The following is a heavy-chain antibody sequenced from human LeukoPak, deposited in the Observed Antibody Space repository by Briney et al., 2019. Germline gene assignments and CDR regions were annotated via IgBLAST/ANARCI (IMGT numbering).Heavy chain of an antibody. CDR3: ARVIKAPGKGPNFDY. V-gene: IGHV1-69*13. J-gene: IGHJ4*02. Sequence: ASVKVSCKASGGTFSSYAISWVRQAPGQGLEWMGGIISIFGTANYAQKFQGRVTITADESTSTAYMELSSLRSEDTAVYYCARVIKAPGKGPNFDYWGQGTLVTVSS. CDR2: IISIFGTA. D-gene: IGHD5-24*01. CDR1: GGTFSSYA.